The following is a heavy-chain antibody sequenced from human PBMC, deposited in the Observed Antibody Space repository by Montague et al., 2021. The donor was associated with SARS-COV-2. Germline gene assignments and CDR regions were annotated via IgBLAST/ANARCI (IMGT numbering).Heavy chain of an antibody. J-gene: IGHJ3*02. D-gene: IGHD3-22*01. CDR2: IYYSGST. CDR1: GGSISSYY. V-gene: IGHV4-59*01. CDR3: ARRGMGYDSSGYPPDAFDI. Sequence: SETLSLTCTVSGGSISSYYWSWIRQPPGKGLEWIGHIYYSGSTNYNPSLKSRVTISVDTSKNQFSLKLSSVTAADTAVYYCARRGMGYDSSGYPPDAFDIWGQGTMVTVSS.